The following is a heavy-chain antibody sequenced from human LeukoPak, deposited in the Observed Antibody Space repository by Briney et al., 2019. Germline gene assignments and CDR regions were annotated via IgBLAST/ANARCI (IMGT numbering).Heavy chain of an antibody. D-gene: IGHD5-18*01. V-gene: IGHV3-73*01. J-gene: IGHJ4*02. CDR2: IRSKANSYAT. Sequence: GGSLRLSRAASGFTLSASAMHWVRQASGKGLEWVGRIRSKANSYATAYAASVKGRFTISRDDSKNTAYLQMNSLKTEDTAVYYCTRQDTAMDDFADYWGQGTLVTVSS. CDR3: TRQDTAMDDFADY. CDR1: GFTLSASA.